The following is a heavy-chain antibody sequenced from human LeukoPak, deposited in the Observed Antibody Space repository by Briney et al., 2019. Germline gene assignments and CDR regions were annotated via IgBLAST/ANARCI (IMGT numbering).Heavy chain of an antibody. Sequence: SEKVSCKASGGTFSSYAISWVRQAPGQGLEWMGGTIPIFGTANYAQKFQGRVTITTDESTSTAYMELSSLRSEDTAVYYCARDRSVAGTFWFDPWGQGTLVTVSS. J-gene: IGHJ5*02. CDR1: GGTFSSYA. V-gene: IGHV1-69*05. CDR2: TIPIFGTA. CDR3: ARDRSVAGTFWFDP. D-gene: IGHD6-19*01.